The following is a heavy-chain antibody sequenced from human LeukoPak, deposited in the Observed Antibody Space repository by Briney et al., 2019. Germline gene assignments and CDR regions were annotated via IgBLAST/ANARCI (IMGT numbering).Heavy chain of an antibody. CDR1: GFTFSNAW. V-gene: IGHV3-15*01. D-gene: IGHD2-2*02. Sequence: PGGSLRLSCAASGFTFSNAWMSWVRQAPGKGLEWVGRIKSKTDGGTTDYAAPVKDRFTISRDDSKNTLYLQMNSLKTEDTAVYYCTTGAGGYTEPYFDYWGQGTLVTVSS. CDR2: IKSKTDGGTT. CDR3: TTGAGGYTEPYFDY. J-gene: IGHJ4*02.